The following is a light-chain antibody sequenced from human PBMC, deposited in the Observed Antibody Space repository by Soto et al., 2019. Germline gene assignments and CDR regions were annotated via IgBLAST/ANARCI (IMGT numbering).Light chain of an antibody. CDR2: ATS. CDR3: QQSYSTPPGT. CDR1: QSISTY. J-gene: IGKJ1*01. V-gene: IGKV1-39*01. Sequence: DIHMTQSPSSLSASVGDRVTITCRASQSISTYLIWYQQKPGKAPKLLIYATSSLQSGVPSRFSGSGSGTDFTLTISSLQTEDFANYYCQQSYSTPPGTFGQGTKVDIK.